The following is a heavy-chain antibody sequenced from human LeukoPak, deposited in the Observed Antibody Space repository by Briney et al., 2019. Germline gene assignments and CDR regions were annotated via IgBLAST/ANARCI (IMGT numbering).Heavy chain of an antibody. J-gene: IGHJ4*02. Sequence: GAPVKVSCKASGYTFTGYYMHWVRQAPGQGLEWMGWINPNSGGTNYAQKFQGRVTMTRDTSISTAYMELSRLRSDDTAVYYCARDFGAPIYYFDYWGQGTLVTVSS. CDR1: GYTFTGYY. CDR3: ARDFGAPIYYFDY. V-gene: IGHV1-2*02. CDR2: INPNSGGT. D-gene: IGHD3-10*01.